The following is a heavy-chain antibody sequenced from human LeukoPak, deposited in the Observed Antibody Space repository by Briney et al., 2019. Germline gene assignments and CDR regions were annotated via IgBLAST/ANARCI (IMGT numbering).Heavy chain of an antibody. V-gene: IGHV1-46*01. D-gene: IGHD3-10*01. Sequence: ASAKVSCKASGYTFTSYYMHWVRQAPGQGLEWMGIINPSGGSTSYAQKFQGRVTMTRDTSTSTVYMELSSLRSEDTAVYYCARAGSAKGTAYYFDYWGQGTLVTVSS. CDR2: INPSGGST. CDR3: ARAGSAKGTAYYFDY. CDR1: GYTFTSYY. J-gene: IGHJ4*02.